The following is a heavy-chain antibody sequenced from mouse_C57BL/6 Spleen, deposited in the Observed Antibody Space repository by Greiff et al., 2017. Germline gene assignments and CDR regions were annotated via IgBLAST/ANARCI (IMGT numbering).Heavy chain of an antibody. CDR3: ARGVTTVVATTPYYYAMDY. CDR2: IYPRSGNT. CDR1: GYTFTSYG. Sequence: QVQLQQSGAELARPGASVKLSCKASGYTFTSYGISWVKQRTGQGLEWIGEIYPRSGNTYYNEKFKGKATLTADKSSSTAYMELRSLTSEDSAVYFCARGVTTVVATTPYYYAMDYWGQGTSVTVSS. D-gene: IGHD1-1*01. V-gene: IGHV1-81*01. J-gene: IGHJ4*01.